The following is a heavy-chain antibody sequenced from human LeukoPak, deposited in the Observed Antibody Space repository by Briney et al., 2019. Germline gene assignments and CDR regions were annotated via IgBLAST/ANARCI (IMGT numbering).Heavy chain of an antibody. V-gene: IGHV1-46*01. J-gene: IGHJ5*02. Sequence: AGVKVSCKACGYTFTSYYMHWVRQAPGRGGEWVGIINPSGGSTDYAQKFQGRVTMTRDTSTSTVYMELSSLRSEDTAVYYCARDDRDGYNPRFDPWGQGTLVTVSS. D-gene: IGHD5-24*01. CDR3: ARDDRDGYNPRFDP. CDR2: INPSGGST. CDR1: GYTFTSYY.